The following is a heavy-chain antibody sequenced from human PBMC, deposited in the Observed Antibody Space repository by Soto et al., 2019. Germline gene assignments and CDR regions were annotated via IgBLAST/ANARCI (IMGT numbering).Heavy chain of an antibody. CDR2: IRSKGYGGTT. J-gene: IGHJ5*02. Sequence: GGSLRLSCTASGFTFGDYAMSWFRQAPGKGLEWVGFIRSKGYGGTTEYAASVKGRFSIPRDDSKSIAYLQMNSLKTEDTAVYYCTRAGVVVVAATYYPRGRGPIGTVSS. CDR1: GFTFGDYA. D-gene: IGHD2-15*01. V-gene: IGHV3-49*03. CDR3: TRAGVVVVAATYYP.